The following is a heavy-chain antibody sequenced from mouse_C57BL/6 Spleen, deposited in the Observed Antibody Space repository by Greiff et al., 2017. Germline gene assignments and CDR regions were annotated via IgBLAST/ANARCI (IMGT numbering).Heavy chain of an antibody. J-gene: IGHJ2*01. D-gene: IGHD1-1*01. Sequence: QVQLQQSGAELARPGASVKLSCKASGYTFTSYGISWVKQRTGQGLEWIGEIYPRSGNTYYNEKFKGKATLTADKSSSTAYMELRSLTSEDSAVYVCAREDYGSSYEDYWGQGTTLTVSS. CDR2: IYPRSGNT. CDR3: AREDYGSSYEDY. V-gene: IGHV1-81*01. CDR1: GYTFTSYG.